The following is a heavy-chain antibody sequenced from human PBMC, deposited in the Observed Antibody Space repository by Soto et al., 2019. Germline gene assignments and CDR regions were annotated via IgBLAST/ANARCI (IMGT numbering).Heavy chain of an antibody. V-gene: IGHV4-59*01. D-gene: IGHD3-22*01. CDR3: ARGMDYYESSGYYSRDYYGLDV. Sequence: PSETLSLTCTVSGGSISSYYWSWIRQPPGKGLEWIGYIYYSGSTNYNPSLKSRVTISVDTSKNQFSLKLSSVTAADTAVYYCARGMDYYESSGYYSRDYYGLDVWGQGTTVTVSS. J-gene: IGHJ6*02. CDR2: IYYSGST. CDR1: GGSISSYY.